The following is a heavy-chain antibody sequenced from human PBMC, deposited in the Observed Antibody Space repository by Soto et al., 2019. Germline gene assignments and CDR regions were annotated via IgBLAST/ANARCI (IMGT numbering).Heavy chain of an antibody. J-gene: IGHJ3*02. CDR1: GFTLSPSW. D-gene: IGHD2-21*01. CDR3: ARDLENCGGECSSAFDI. Sequence: RGALRLSRGGSGFTLSPSWDHLGRQGPGKKPVWVSRINSDGSITTYADSVKGRFTISRDNAKKTLYLQMNSLTAADTAVYYCARDLENCGGECSSAFDIWGQGTMVTVSS. CDR2: INSDGSIT. V-gene: IGHV3-74*01.